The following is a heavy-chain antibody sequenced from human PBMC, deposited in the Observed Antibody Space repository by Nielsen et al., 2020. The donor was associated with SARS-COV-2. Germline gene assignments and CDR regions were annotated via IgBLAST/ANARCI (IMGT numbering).Heavy chain of an antibody. CDR3: ATDSASFGVVIIYAFYI. CDR2: FDPENGER. V-gene: IGHV1-24*01. CDR1: GYFLTELS. D-gene: IGHD3-3*01. Sequence: GSVKVSCKASGYFLTELSMHWVRQAPGKGLEWMGGFDPENGERVYAQKFQGRVTMTEDTSTDTAYMELSSLTSEDTAVYYCATDSASFGVVIIYAFYIWGHGTLVTVSS. J-gene: IGHJ3*02.